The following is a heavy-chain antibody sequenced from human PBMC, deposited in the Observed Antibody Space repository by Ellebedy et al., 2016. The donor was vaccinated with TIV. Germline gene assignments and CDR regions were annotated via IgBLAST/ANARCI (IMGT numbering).Heavy chain of an antibody. CDR3: ARPWIQLWFDPFDP. Sequence: GGSLRLXXAASGFTFSSYWMSWVRQAPGKGLEWVANIKQDGSEIYYVDSVKGRFTISRDNAKNSLYLQMNSLRAENTAVYYCARPWIQLWFDPFDPWGQGTLVTVSS. D-gene: IGHD5-18*01. J-gene: IGHJ5*02. CDR1: GFTFSSYW. CDR2: IKQDGSEI. V-gene: IGHV3-7*01.